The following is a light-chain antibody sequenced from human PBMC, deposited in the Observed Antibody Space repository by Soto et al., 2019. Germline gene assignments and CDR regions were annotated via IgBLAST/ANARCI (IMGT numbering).Light chain of an antibody. CDR3: QQYFSLPWT. CDR2: WAS. Sequence: DIVMTQSPDSLAVSLGERATVNCKSSQSVFYSSNNKNYLTWYQQKPGQPPKLLIYWASTRESRVPDRFSGSGSGTDFTLTISSLQAEDVAVYYCQQYFSLPWTFGQGTKVEI. V-gene: IGKV4-1*01. J-gene: IGKJ1*01. CDR1: QSVFYSSNNKNY.